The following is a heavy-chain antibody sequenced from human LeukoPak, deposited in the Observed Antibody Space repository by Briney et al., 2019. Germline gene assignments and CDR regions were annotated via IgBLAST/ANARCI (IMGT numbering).Heavy chain of an antibody. CDR2: ISGSGGST. J-gene: IGHJ4*02. CDR1: GFAFSSYA. CDR3: ATIPGIAVAGTNLFDY. V-gene: IGHV3-23*01. D-gene: IGHD6-19*01. Sequence: GGSLRLSCAASGFAFSSYAMSWVRQAPGKGLEWVSAISGSGGSTYYADSVKGRFTISRDNSKNTLYLQMNSLRAEDTAVYYCATIPGIAVAGTNLFDYWGQGTLVTVSS.